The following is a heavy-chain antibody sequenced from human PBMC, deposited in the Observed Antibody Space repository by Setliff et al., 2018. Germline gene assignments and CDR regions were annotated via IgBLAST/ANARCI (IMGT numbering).Heavy chain of an antibody. CDR1: GFTFTSYA. V-gene: IGHV3-23*01. CDR2: ISGSGGST. J-gene: IGHJ4*02. CDR3: AKGGYSGSHYFDY. Sequence: HPGGSLRLSCAASGFTFTSYAMRWVRQAPGKGLEWVSSISGSGGSTYYADSVKGRFTISRDNSNNALYLQMNSLRAEDTAIYCCAKGGYSGSHYFDYWGQGTLVTVSS. D-gene: IGHD1-26*01.